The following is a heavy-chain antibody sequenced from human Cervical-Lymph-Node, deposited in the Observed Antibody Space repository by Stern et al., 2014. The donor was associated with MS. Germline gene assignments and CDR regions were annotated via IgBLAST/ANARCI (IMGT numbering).Heavy chain of an antibody. V-gene: IGHV1-46*01. CDR3: ARDRYSGSYWTWFDP. Sequence: QVQLVESGAEVKKPGASVKVSCKASGYTFINYSMHWVRQAPGQGLEWMGIINRSDGSATYAQNLQGRVTMTRDTSTSTVYMELSSLRSEDTAVYYCARDRYSGSYWTWFDPWGQGTLVTVSS. CDR1: GYTFINYS. J-gene: IGHJ5*02. D-gene: IGHD1-26*01. CDR2: INRSDGSA.